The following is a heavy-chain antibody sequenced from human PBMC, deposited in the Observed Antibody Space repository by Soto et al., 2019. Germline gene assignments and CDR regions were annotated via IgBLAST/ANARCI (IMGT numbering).Heavy chain of an antibody. D-gene: IGHD3-22*01. CDR3: ATTCDSGTYYSPACTEYFHH. V-gene: IGHV1-3*01. CDR2: INGGNGDT. CDR1: GHTFTNYA. J-gene: IGHJ1*01. Sequence: VASVKVSCKASGHTFTNYAIHWVRQAPGQSLEWMGWINGGNGDTRYSQKFQGRVTITRDTSASTAYMELSSLRSEDTAVYYCATTCDSGTYYSPACTEYFHHWG.